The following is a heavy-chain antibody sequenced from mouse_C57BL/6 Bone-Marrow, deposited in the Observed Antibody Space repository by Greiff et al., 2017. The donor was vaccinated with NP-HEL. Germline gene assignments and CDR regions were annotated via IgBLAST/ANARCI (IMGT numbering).Heavy chain of an antibody. Sequence: EVNVVESGGGLVQSGRSLRLSCATSGFTFSDFYMEWVRQAPGKGLEWIAASRNKANDYTTEYSASVKGRFIVSRDTSQSILYLQMNALRAEDTAIYYCARDPGNGYFDYWGQGTTLTVSS. D-gene: IGHD2-1*01. CDR2: SRNKANDYTT. CDR1: GFTFSDFY. J-gene: IGHJ2*01. CDR3: ARDPGNGYFDY. V-gene: IGHV7-1*01.